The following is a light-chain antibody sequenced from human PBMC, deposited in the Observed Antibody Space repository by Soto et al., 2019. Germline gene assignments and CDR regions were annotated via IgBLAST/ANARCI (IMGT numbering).Light chain of an antibody. V-gene: IGKV3-20*01. J-gene: IGKJ1*01. CDR2: GAS. CDR3: QQYGSSLQT. Sequence: EIVLTPSPGTLSLFPGGGASLSCRASQSVSSSYIAWYQQKPGQAPRLLIYGASSRATGIPDRISGSGSGTDFTLTISRLEPEDVAVYYCQQYGSSLQTFGQGTKVDIK. CDR1: QSVSSSY.